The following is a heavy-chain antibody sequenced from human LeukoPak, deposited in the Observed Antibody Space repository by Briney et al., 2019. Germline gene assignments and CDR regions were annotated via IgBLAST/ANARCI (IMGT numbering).Heavy chain of an antibody. J-gene: IGHJ4*02. D-gene: IGHD5/OR15-5a*01. V-gene: IGHV3-7*04. Sequence: GGSLRLFCAASGFTFSNFWMSWVRQAPGKGLEWVANIKPDGSEKYYVDSVKGRFTISRGNAKNSLYLQMNSQRAEDTAVYYCARGISTDSWGQGTLVTVSS. CDR3: ARGISTDS. CDR2: IKPDGSEK. CDR1: GFTFSNFW.